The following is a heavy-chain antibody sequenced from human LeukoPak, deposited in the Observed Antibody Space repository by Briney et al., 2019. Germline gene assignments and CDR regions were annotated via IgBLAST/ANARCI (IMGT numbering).Heavy chain of an antibody. J-gene: IGHJ3*02. CDR3: ARLSAALGYCSSTSCPVGAFDI. Sequence: SETLSLTCTVSGGSISSYYWSWIRQPPGKGLEWIGYIYYSGSTNYNPSLKSRVTISVDTSKNPFSLKLSSVTAADTAVYYCARLSAALGYCSSTSCPVGAFDIWGQGTMVTVSS. V-gene: IGHV4-59*01. D-gene: IGHD2-2*01. CDR1: GGSISSYY. CDR2: IYYSGST.